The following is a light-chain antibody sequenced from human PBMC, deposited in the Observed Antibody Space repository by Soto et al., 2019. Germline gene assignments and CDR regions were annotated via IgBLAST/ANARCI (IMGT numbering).Light chain of an antibody. J-gene: IGKJ2*01. V-gene: IGKV3-20*01. Sequence: EIVLTQSPGTLSLSPGERATLSCRASQSVSSSYLAWYQQKPGQAPRLLIYGASSRATGIPDRFSGSGSGTDFTLTISRLEPEDFAVYYGQQYGISVMYTFGHGTKLEIK. CDR3: QQYGISVMYT. CDR2: GAS. CDR1: QSVSSSY.